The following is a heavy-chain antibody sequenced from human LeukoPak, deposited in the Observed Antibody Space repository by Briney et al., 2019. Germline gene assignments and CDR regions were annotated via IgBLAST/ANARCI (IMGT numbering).Heavy chain of an antibody. CDR1: GYTFTGYY. D-gene: IGHD2-2*02. CDR3: ARDKIIGVPAAILNN. V-gene: IGHV1-2*02. Sequence: ASVKVSCKASGYTFTGYYMHWVRQAPGQGLEWMGWINPNSGGTNYAQKFQGRVTMTRDTSISTAYMELSRLRSDDTAVYYCARDKIIGVPAAILNNWGQGTPVTVSS. J-gene: IGHJ4*02. CDR2: INPNSGGT.